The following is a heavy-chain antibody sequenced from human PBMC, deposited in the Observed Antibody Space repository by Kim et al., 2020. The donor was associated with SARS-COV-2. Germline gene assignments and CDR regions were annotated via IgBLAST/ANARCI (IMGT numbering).Heavy chain of an antibody. J-gene: IGHJ5*02. CDR1: GFTFSSYG. D-gene: IGHD3-10*01. CDR3: AKAAYGSGSFNWFDP. V-gene: IGHV3-30*18. Sequence: GGSLRLSCAASGFTFSSYGMHWVRQAPGKGLEWVAVISYDGSNKYYADSVKGRFTISRDNSKNTLYLQMNSLRAEDTAVYYCAKAAYGSGSFNWFDPWG. CDR2: ISYDGSNK.